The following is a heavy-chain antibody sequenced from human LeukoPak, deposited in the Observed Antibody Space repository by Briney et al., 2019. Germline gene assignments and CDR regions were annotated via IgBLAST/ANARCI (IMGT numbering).Heavy chain of an antibody. CDR3: ARDIYYDSSGYYVY. Sequence: GGSLRLSCAASGFTFSSYSMNWVRQAPGKGLEWVSSISSSSYIYYADSVKGRFTISRGNAKNSLYLQMNSLRAEDTAVYYCARDIYYDSSGYYVYWGQGTLVTVSS. D-gene: IGHD3-22*01. CDR1: GFTFSSYS. V-gene: IGHV3-21*01. J-gene: IGHJ4*02. CDR2: ISSSSYI.